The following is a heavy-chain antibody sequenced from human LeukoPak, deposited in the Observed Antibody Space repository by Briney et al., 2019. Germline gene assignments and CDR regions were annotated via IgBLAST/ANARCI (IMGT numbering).Heavy chain of an antibody. Sequence: GGSLRLSCAASGFTFSSYAMSWVRQAPGKGLEWVSAISGSGGSTYYADSVKGGFTISRDNSKNTLYLQMNSLRAEDTAVYYCAKDYYDSHFGDYWGQGTLVTVSS. D-gene: IGHD3-22*01. J-gene: IGHJ4*02. V-gene: IGHV3-23*01. CDR1: GFTFSSYA. CDR3: AKDYYDSHFGDY. CDR2: ISGSGGST.